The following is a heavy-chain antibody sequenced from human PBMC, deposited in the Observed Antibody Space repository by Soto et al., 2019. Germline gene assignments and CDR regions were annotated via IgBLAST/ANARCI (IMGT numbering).Heavy chain of an antibody. Sequence: QVQLQESGPGLVKPSQTLSLTCTVSGGSISSGDYYWSWIRQPPGKGLEWIGYIYYSGSTYYNPSSKSRVTISVDTSKNQFSLYLSSVTAEVTAVYYGARRYCSCGCDSDYWGQGTLVTVSS. D-gene: IGHD2-15*01. J-gene: IGHJ4*02. CDR3: ARRYCSCGCDSDY. V-gene: IGHV4-30-4*01. CDR2: IYYSGST. CDR1: GGSISSGDYY.